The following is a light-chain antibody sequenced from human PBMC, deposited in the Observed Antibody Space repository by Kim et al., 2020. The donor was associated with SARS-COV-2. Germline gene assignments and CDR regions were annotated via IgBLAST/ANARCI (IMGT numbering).Light chain of an antibody. V-gene: IGKV1-39*01. Sequence: DIQMTQSPSSLSASVGDRVTITCRASQNINYYLNWYQQKPGKAPNVLIFAASNLQSGVPSRFLGSGAGTDFTLTISSLQPEDFATYFCQQSYDTPYTYGRGTKLEI. CDR1: QNINYY. CDR3: QQSYDTPYT. CDR2: AAS. J-gene: IGKJ2*01.